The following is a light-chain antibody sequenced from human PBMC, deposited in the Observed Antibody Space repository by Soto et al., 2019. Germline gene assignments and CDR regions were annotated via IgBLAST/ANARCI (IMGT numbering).Light chain of an antibody. V-gene: IGKV3-15*01. CDR2: GAS. J-gene: IGKJ5*01. CDR1: QSVSSN. CDR3: QQYNNWPS. Sequence: EIVMPQSPATLSVSPGERATLSCRASQSVSSNLAWYQQKPGQAPRLLIYGASTRATGIPARFSGSGSETEFTLTIRSLQSEDFAVYLCQQYNNWPSFGQGKRLEIK.